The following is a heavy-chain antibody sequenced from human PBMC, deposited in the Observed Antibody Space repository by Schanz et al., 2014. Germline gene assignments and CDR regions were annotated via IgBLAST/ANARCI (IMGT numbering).Heavy chain of an antibody. D-gene: IGHD4-17*01. J-gene: IGHJ3*01. V-gene: IGHV3-15*01. CDR1: GFIFSNSW. CDR2: IKSKVDGGTT. Sequence: EVQLVESGGGLVQPGGSLRLSCAASGFIFSNSWMSWVRQAPGKGLEWVGRIKSKVDGGTTDNAAPVQGRFTISRDDSKNTLQLQMNSLKTEDTAVYYCSTDLTAVDYDAIGLWGQGTMVTGSS. CDR3: STDLTAVDYDAIGL.